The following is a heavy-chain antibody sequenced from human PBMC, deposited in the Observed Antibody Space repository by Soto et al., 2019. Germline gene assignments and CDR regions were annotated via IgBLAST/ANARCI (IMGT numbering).Heavy chain of an antibody. J-gene: IGHJ4*02. V-gene: IGHV3-23*01. CDR2: ISGSGGST. Sequence: EVQLLESGGGLVQPGGSLRLSCAASGLTFSSYAMSWVRQAPGKGLEWVSVISGSGGSTYYADSVKGRFTISRDNSKNTLYLQMSSLRAEDTAVYYCARGGGGGQFDYLGQGPMVTVSS. CDR1: GLTFSSYA. CDR3: ARGGGGGQFDY. D-gene: IGHD3-10*01.